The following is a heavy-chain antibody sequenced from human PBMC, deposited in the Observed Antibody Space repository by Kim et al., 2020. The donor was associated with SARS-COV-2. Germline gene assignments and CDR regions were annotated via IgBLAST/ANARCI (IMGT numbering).Heavy chain of an antibody. CDR1: GFTFSSYA. CDR3: AKGIVLLWFGAL. D-gene: IGHD3-10*01. V-gene: IGHV3-23*01. J-gene: IGHJ4*02. Sequence: GGSLRLSCAASGFTFSSYAMSWVRQAPGKGLEWVSAISGSGGSTYYADSVKGRFTIFRDNSKNTLYRQMNSMRAEDTAVYYCAKGIVLLWFGALWGQGTLVTVSS. CDR2: ISGSGGST.